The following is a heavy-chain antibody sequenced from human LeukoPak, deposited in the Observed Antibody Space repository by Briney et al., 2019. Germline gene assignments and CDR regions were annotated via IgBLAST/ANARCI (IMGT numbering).Heavy chain of an antibody. CDR3: ARAGQWLFDYYYYGMDV. Sequence: VGSLRLSCAASGFTFSSYAMSCVRQAPGKGLEWVSAISGSGGSTYYAESVKCRFTISRDNSKNTLYLQMNSLRAEDTAVYYCARAGQWLFDYYYYGMDVWGQGTTVTVSS. D-gene: IGHD6-19*01. V-gene: IGHV3-23*01. J-gene: IGHJ6*02. CDR2: ISGSGGST. CDR1: GFTFSSYA.